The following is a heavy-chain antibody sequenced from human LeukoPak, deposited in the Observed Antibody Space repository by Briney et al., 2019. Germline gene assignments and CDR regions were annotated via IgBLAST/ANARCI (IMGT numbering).Heavy chain of an antibody. CDR1: GGSISSGGYY. D-gene: IGHD2-2*01. V-gene: IGHV4-31*03. CDR2: IYYSGST. Sequence: PSETLSLTCTVSGGSISSGGYYWRWIRQHPGKGLEWIGYIYYSGSTYYNPSLKSRVTISVDTSKNQFSLKLSSVTAADTAVYYCARFGDQLLEGDYFDYWGQGTLVTVSS. CDR3: ARFGDQLLEGDYFDY. J-gene: IGHJ4*02.